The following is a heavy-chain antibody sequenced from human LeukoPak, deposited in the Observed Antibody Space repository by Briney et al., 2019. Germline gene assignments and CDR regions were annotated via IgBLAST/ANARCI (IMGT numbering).Heavy chain of an antibody. V-gene: IGHV3-49*04. Sequence: GRSLRLSCTGSGFTPGDYAMSWVRQAPGKGLEWVGFIRSKVYGGTTEYAASVKGRFTISRDDSRSIAYLQMNSLKTEDTGAYYCLGGINAGYSSSWGQGTLVTVSS. D-gene: IGHD6-13*01. CDR3: LGGINAGYSSS. CDR1: GFTPGDYA. J-gene: IGHJ4*02. CDR2: IRSKVYGGTT.